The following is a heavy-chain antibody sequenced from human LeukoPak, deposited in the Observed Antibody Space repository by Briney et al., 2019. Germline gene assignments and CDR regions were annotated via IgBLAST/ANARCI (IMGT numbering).Heavy chain of an antibody. D-gene: IGHD3-22*01. J-gene: IGHJ4*02. CDR1: GGSISSGGYY. CDR3: ARGGGDSSGYADY. CDR2: IYYSGST. Sequence: SETLSLTCTVSGGSISSGGYYWSWIRQHPGKGLEWIGYIYYSGSTYYNPSLKSRVTISVDTSKNQFSLKLSSVTAADAAVYYCARGGGDSSGYADYWGQGTLVTASS. V-gene: IGHV4-31*03.